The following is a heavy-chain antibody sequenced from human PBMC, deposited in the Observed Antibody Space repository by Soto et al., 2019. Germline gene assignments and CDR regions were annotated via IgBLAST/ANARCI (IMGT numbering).Heavy chain of an antibody. Sequence: SETLSLTCTVSGGSVSTGMKYWGWVRQPPGKALEFIGYMYKTGETLLNSSLKSRVTLSMETSKNQFSLTLSSVTAADTAVYFCMKDRQSGDFLGMSVWGSGTTVVVSS. V-gene: IGHV4-61*01. CDR2: MYKTGET. D-gene: IGHD3-10*01. CDR3: MKDRQSGDFLGMSV. J-gene: IGHJ6*04. CDR1: GGSVSTGMKY.